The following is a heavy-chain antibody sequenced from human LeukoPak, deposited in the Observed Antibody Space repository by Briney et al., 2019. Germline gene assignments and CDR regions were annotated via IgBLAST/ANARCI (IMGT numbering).Heavy chain of an antibody. D-gene: IGHD2-15*01. V-gene: IGHV3-30*02. CDR2: IENDESDK. CDR3: AKDGYCSGGSCYAKHFDY. J-gene: IGHJ4*02. CDR1: GFTLSYYG. Sequence: PGGSLRLSHAASGFTLSYYGMHWVRQAPGKGLEWVAFIENDESDKYYADSVKGRFTISRDNSKNTLYLQMISLRAEDTAVYYCAKDGYCSGGSCYAKHFDYWGQGTLVTVSS.